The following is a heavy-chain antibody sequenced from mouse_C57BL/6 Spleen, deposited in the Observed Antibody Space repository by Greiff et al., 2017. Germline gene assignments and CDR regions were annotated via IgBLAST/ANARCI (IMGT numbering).Heavy chain of an antibody. CDR3: ARREDSSDFDY. CDR1: GYSFTGYY. Sequence: EVKVVESGPELVKPGASVKISCKASGYSFTGYYMHWVKQSHGNILDWIGYIYPYNGVSSYNQKFKGKATLTVDKSSSTAYMELRSLTSEDSAVYYCARREDSSDFDYWGQGTTLTVSS. CDR2: IYPYNGVS. V-gene: IGHV1-31*01. J-gene: IGHJ2*01. D-gene: IGHD3-2*02.